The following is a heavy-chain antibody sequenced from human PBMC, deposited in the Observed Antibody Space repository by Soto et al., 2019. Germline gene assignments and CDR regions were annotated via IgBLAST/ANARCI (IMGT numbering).Heavy chain of an antibody. J-gene: IGHJ4*02. CDR3: ARDMVRGSHFDY. Sequence: SETLSLTCTVSGGSISSGDYYWSWIRQPPGKGLEWIGYIYYSGSTYYNPSLKSRVTISVDTSKNQFSLKLSSVTAADTAVYYCARDMVRGSHFDYWGQGTLVTVSS. CDR1: GGSISSGDYY. V-gene: IGHV4-30-4*01. CDR2: IYYSGST. D-gene: IGHD3-10*01.